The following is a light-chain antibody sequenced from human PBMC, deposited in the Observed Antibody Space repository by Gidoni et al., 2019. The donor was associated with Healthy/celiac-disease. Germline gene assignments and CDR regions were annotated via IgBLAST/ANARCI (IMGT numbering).Light chain of an antibody. CDR2: SNN. CDR1: SSNIGSNY. CDR3: AAWDDSLSGWV. J-gene: IGLJ3*02. V-gene: IGLV1-47*02. Sequence: QSVLTQPPSASVTPGQGVTIPCSGSSSNIGSNYVYWYQQLPGTAPKLLIYSNNQRPSGVPDRFSGSKSGTSASLAISGLRSEDEADYYCAAWDDSLSGWVFGGGTKLTVL.